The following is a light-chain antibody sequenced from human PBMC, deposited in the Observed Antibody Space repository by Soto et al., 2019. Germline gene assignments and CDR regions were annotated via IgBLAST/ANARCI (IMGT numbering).Light chain of an antibody. CDR3: QQFNQWPLT. CDR2: GSF. CDR1: QSVYSN. V-gene: IGKV3-15*01. Sequence: EIVMTQSPATLSVSPGERVTLSCRASQSVYSNLAWYQQKPGQAPRLLIHGSFTRATGIPARFSGSGSGTEFTLTISSLQSEDFAVYYCQQFNQWPLTFGGGTKAEIK. J-gene: IGKJ4*01.